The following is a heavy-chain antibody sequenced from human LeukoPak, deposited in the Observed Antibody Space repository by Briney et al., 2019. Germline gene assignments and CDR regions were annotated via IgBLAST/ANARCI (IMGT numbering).Heavy chain of an antibody. Sequence: HPGRSLRLSCAASGFTFSSYGMHWVRQAPGKGLEWVAGIWYNGSNKYYADSVKGRFTISRDNSKNTLYLQMSSLRAEGTAVYYCARDVQGYYYDSPGLGYWGQRTLVTVSS. D-gene: IGHD3-22*01. J-gene: IGHJ4*02. CDR1: GFTFSSYG. V-gene: IGHV3-33*01. CDR3: ARDVQGYYYDSPGLGY. CDR2: IWYNGSNK.